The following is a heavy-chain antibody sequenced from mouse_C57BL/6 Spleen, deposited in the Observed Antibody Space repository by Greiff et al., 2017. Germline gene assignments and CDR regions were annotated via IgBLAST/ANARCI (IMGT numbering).Heavy chain of an antibody. CDR3: AEEGKRGYGDWDFDV. D-gene: IGHD2-2*01. Sequence: EVQLQQSGPELVKPGASVKISCKASGYSFTDYNMNWVKQSNGKSLEWIGVINPNYGTTSYNQKFKGKATLTVDQSSSTAYMQLNSLTSEDSAVYDCAEEGKRGYGDWDFDVWGTGTTVTVSS. CDR1: GYSFTDYN. V-gene: IGHV1-39*01. J-gene: IGHJ1*03. CDR2: INPNYGTT.